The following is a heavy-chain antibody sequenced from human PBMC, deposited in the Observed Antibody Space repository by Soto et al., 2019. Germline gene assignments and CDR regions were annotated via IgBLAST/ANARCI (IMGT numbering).Heavy chain of an antibody. CDR2: TYYRSKWYN. Sequence: PSQTLSLTCDISGDSVSSNSAAWNWIRQSPSRGLEWLGRTYYRSKWYNDYAGSVRSRITVNPDTSKNQFSLQLNSGTPEDKAVYFCARGGRIFAYWAKGTRVPVSS. CDR1: GDSVSSNSAA. CDR3: ARGGRIFAY. V-gene: IGHV6-1*01. D-gene: IGHD3-16*01. J-gene: IGHJ4*02.